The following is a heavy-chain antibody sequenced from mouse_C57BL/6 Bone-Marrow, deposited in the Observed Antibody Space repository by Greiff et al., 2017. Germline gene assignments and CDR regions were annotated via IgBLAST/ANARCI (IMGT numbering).Heavy chain of an antibody. CDR1: GYTFTSYW. CDR3: SRRGGESCYFDF. V-gene: IGHV1-72*01. D-gene: IGHD2-12*01. CDR2: LDPNSGGT. J-gene: IGHJ2*01. Sequence: VQLQQSGAELVKPGASVKLSCKASGYTFTSYWMHWVKQRPGRGLEWIGRLDPNSGGTKSNEKFKSKATLTVDKPSSPAYMPLSSLTSEDSAVSYFSRRGGESCYFDFWGTGTTLTVSS.